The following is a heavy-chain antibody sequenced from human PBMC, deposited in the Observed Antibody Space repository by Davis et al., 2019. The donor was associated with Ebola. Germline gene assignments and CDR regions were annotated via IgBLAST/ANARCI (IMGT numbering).Heavy chain of an antibody. J-gene: IGHJ5*02. CDR3: ARGSYDFWSGYSIGYNWFDP. CDR2: IHDGSA. Sequence: GSLRLSCSLSGDSFNTYYWNWIRQPPGKGLEWVGYIHDGSANYHPSLKSRVTISVDTSKNQFSLKLSSVTAADTAVYYCARGSYDFWSGYSIGYNWFDPWGQGTLVTVSS. CDR1: GDSFNTYY. V-gene: IGHV4-59*12. D-gene: IGHD3-3*01.